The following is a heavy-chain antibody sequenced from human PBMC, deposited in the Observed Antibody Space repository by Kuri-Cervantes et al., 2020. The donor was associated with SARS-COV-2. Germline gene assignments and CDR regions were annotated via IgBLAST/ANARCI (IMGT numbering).Heavy chain of an antibody. Sequence: ESLKISCTVSGGSISSSSYYWGWIRQPPGKGLEWIGSIYYSGSTYYNPSLKSRVTIPVDTSKNQFSLKLSSVTAADTAVYYCASVKYIDYYYYMDVWGKGTTVTVSS. CDR3: ASVKYIDYYYYMDV. CDR1: GGSISSSSYY. J-gene: IGHJ6*03. V-gene: IGHV4-39*07. CDR2: IYYSGST. D-gene: IGHD2-15*01.